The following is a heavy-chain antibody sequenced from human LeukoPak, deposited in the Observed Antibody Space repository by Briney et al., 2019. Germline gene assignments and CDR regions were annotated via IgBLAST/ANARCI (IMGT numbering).Heavy chain of an antibody. CDR3: ARVVVVPAAKAPYWYFDL. CDR2: ISAYNGNT. D-gene: IGHD2-2*01. CDR1: GYTFTSYG. Sequence: ASVKVSCKASGYTFTSYGMSWVRQAPGQGLEWMGWISAYNGNTNYAQKLQGRVTMTTDTSTSTAYMELRSLRSDDTAVYYCARVVVVPAAKAPYWYFDLWGRGTLVTVSS. V-gene: IGHV1-18*01. J-gene: IGHJ2*01.